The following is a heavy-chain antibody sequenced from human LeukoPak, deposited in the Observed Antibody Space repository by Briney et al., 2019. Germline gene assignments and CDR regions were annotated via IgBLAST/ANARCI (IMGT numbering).Heavy chain of an antibody. CDR1: GFTFSSYG. Sequence: PGRSLRLSCAASGFTFSSYGMHWVRQAPGKGLEWVAVIWYDGSNKYYADSVKGRFTISRDNSKNTLYPQMNSLRAEDTAVYYCARSRLASDSSGYYDYWGQGTLVTVSS. V-gene: IGHV3-33*01. J-gene: IGHJ4*02. CDR2: IWYDGSNK. D-gene: IGHD3-22*01. CDR3: ARSRLASDSSGYYDY.